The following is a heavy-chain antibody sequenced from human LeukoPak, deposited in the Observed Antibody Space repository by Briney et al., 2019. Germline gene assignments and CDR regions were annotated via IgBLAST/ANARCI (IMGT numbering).Heavy chain of an antibody. CDR3: ARLFHPALSGNYPFDY. CDR1: GGSSNSYY. Sequence: SETLSPTCTVSGGSSNSYYWSWIRQPPAKGLEWIAYIYYSGSTSYNPSLKSRVTISVDTSKNQFSLKLNSVTAADTAMYYCARLFHPALSGNYPFDYWGQGTLVTVSS. J-gene: IGHJ4*02. CDR2: IYYSGST. V-gene: IGHV4-59*01. D-gene: IGHD1-26*01.